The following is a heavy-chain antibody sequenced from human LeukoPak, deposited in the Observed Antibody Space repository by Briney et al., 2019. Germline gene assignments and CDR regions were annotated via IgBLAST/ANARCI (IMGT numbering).Heavy chain of an antibody. D-gene: IGHD3-3*01. V-gene: IGHV4-39*01. J-gene: IGHJ6*02. Sequence: PSETLSLTCTVSGGSISSSGYYWGWIRQPPGKGLEWIGSIYYSGSTYYNPSLKNRVTISVDTSKNQFSLKLSSVTAADTALYYCAVGTFGVVINYYGMDVWGQGTTVTVPS. CDR3: AVGTFGVVINYYGMDV. CDR2: IYYSGST. CDR1: GGSISSSGYY.